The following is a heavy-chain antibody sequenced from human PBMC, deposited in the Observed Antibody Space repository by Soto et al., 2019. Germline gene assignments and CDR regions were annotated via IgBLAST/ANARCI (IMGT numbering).Heavy chain of an antibody. CDR1: GFTFSSYG. Sequence: QVQLVESGGGVVQPGRSLRLSCAASGFTFSSYGMHWVRQAPGKGLEWVAVISYDGSNKYYADSVKGRFTISRDNSKNTPYLQMNSLRAEDTAVYYCAKDRAVAGTVYWGQGTLVTVSS. CDR2: ISYDGSNK. J-gene: IGHJ4*02. D-gene: IGHD6-19*01. V-gene: IGHV3-30*18. CDR3: AKDRAVAGTVY.